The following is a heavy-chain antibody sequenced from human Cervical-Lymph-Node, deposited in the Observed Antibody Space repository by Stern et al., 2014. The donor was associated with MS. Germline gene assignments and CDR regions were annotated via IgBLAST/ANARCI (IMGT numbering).Heavy chain of an antibody. CDR3: ARAGLYDYIWGNFRHRAYYFDS. V-gene: IGHV4-59*11. J-gene: IGHJ4*02. CDR1: SGSITSQY. CDR2: LYYSGRT. D-gene: IGHD3-16*02. Sequence: QVQLQESGPGLVKPSETLSLMCNVSSGSITSQYWSWIRQPPGKVLEWIGHLYYSGRTTYNPSLKSRVTISLDTSKSQFSLKLSSVTAADTAVYYCARAGLYDYIWGNFRHRAYYFDSWGQGALVTVSS.